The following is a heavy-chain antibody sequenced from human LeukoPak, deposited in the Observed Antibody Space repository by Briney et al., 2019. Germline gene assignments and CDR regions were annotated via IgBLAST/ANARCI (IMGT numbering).Heavy chain of an antibody. D-gene: IGHD6-19*01. Sequence: GGSLRLSCAASGFTFNTFWMYWVRQAPGKGLVWVSRINSDGSSISYADSVKGRFTISRDNAKNTLYLQMNSLRAEDTAVYYCAKTHPMAGALLDFWGQGTLVTVSS. J-gene: IGHJ4*02. CDR3: AKTHPMAGALLDF. CDR2: INSDGSSI. V-gene: IGHV3-74*01. CDR1: GFTFNTFW.